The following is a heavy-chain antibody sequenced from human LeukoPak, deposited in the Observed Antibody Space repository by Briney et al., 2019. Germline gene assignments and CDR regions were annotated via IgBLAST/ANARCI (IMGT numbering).Heavy chain of an antibody. CDR1: GFTFSSYA. Sequence: PGGSLRLSCAASGFTFSSYAMHWVRQAPGKGLEWVAVISYDGNNKYYADSGKGRFTISRDNSKNTLNLQTNSLRPEDTAVYYCGKDQSGSGSLDHWGQGTLVTVSS. D-gene: IGHD1-26*01. CDR2: ISYDGNNK. CDR3: GKDQSGSGSLDH. J-gene: IGHJ4*02. V-gene: IGHV3-30-3*01.